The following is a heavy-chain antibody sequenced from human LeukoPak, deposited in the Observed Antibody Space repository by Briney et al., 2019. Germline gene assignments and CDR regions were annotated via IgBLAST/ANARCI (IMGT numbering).Heavy chain of an antibody. J-gene: IGHJ3*02. V-gene: IGHV3-21*01. CDR3: ARRSSYDAFDI. CDR2: ISSSSSCI. D-gene: IGHD6-6*01. CDR1: GFTFSSYS. Sequence: GGSLRLSCAASGFTFSSYSMNWVRQAPGKGLEWVSSISSSSSCIYYADSVKGRFTISRDNAKNSLYLQMNSLRAEDTAVYYCARRSSYDAFDIWGQGTMVTVSS.